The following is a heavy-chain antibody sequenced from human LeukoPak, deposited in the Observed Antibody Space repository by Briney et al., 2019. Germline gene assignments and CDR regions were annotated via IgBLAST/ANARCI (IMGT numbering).Heavy chain of an antibody. J-gene: IGHJ4*02. D-gene: IGHD3-22*01. V-gene: IGHV4-61*02. CDR3: ARGHDYYDSPH. CDR2: IYTSGST. CDR1: GGSISSGSYY. Sequence: SQTLSLTCTVSGGSISSGSYYWSWIRQPAGKGLGWIGRIYTSGSTNYNPSLKSRVTISVDTSKNQFSLKLSSVTAADTAVYYCARGHDYYDSPHWGQGTLVTVSS.